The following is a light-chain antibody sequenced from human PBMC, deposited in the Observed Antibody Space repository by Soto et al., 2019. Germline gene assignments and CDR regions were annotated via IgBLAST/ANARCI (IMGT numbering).Light chain of an antibody. CDR3: QQYNNYTRT. J-gene: IGKJ1*01. CDR1: QSISRC. Sequence: KMLKQSAAASSVSSCERTTHSCRASQSISRCLAWYQQKPGQAPTLLIYGASTRATGIPARFSGSGSGTEFTLTISSLQYEDFAVYDCQQYNNYTRTFGQGTKVDNK. CDR2: GAS. V-gene: IGKV3-15*01.